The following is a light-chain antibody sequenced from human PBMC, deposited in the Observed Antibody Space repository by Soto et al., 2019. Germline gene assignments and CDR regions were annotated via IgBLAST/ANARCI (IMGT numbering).Light chain of an antibody. Sequence: QSVLTQPASVSGSPGQSITISCTGTSSDVGGYNYVSWYQQHAGKAPKLMIYDVSNRPSGVSNRFSGSKSGNTASLTISGLQAEDEADYYCSSYTSRSTLYVFGTGTKVTVL. CDR1: SSDVGGYNY. CDR3: SSYTSRSTLYV. V-gene: IGLV2-14*01. J-gene: IGLJ1*01. CDR2: DVS.